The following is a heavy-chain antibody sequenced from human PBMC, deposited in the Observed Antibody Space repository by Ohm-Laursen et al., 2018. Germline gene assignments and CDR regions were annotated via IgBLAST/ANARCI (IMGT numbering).Heavy chain of an antibody. CDR3: ANAGRYDSSGYPDDAFDI. CDR1: GFTFSSYG. CDR2: ISYDGSNK. V-gene: IGHV3-30*18. J-gene: IGHJ3*02. D-gene: IGHD3-22*01. Sequence: RSLRLSCSASGFTFSSYGMHWVRQAPGKGLEWVAVISYDGSNKYYADSVKGRFTISRDNSKNTLYLQMNSLRAEDTAVYYCANAGRYDSSGYPDDAFDIWGQGTMVTVSS.